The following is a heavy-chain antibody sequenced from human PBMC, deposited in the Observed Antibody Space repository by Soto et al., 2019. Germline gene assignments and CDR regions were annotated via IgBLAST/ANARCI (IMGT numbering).Heavy chain of an antibody. CDR3: ARSVAVPGAHIDY. Sequence: SETLSLTCSVSGGSISGSYWSWIRQSPGKGLEWLGYVYYTGSTNYSPSLRSRVSISVDTSKNEFSLRLSSVTATDTAVYFCARSVAVPGAHIDYWGQGTQVTVSS. CDR1: GGSISGSY. V-gene: IGHV4-59*01. J-gene: IGHJ4*02. CDR2: VYYTGST. D-gene: IGHD6-19*01.